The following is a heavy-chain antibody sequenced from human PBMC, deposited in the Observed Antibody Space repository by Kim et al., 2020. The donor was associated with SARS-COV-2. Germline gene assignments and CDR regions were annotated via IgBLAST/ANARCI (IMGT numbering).Heavy chain of an antibody. J-gene: IGHJ4*02. V-gene: IGHV1-3*01. Sequence: ASVKVSCKTSGYTFSNYVIHLLRQTPGQRLEWMAWINADSADTRYSQKLQGRIALTRDKSASTAYMELGGLTSADAGVYYCASRRNSVTWPLFDYWGQGT. CDR3: ASRRNSVTWPLFDY. CDR2: INADSADT. CDR1: GYTFSNYV. D-gene: IGHD6-13*01.